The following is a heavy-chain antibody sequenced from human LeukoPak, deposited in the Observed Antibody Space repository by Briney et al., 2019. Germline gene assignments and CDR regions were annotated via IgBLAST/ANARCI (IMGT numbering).Heavy chain of an antibody. CDR3: ARDDYGWVWDNVLRYFDWLSRSDAFDI. CDR2: ISAYNGNT. D-gene: IGHD3-9*01. CDR1: GYTFTSYG. Sequence: ASVKVSCKASGYTFTSYGISWVRQAPGQGLEWMGWISAYNGNTNYAQKLQGRVTMTTDTSASTAYMELRSLRSDDTAVYYCARDDYGWVWDNVLRYFDWLSRSDAFDIWGQGTMVTVSS. J-gene: IGHJ3*02. V-gene: IGHV1-18*01.